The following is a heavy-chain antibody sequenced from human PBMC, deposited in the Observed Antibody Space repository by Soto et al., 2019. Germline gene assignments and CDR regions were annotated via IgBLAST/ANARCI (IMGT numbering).Heavy chain of an antibody. CDR1: GYTFTSHG. CDR2: INPNNDNS. Sequence: QVELVQSGGEVKKPGASVKVSCKASGYTFTSHGISWVRQAPGQGLEWVGWINPNNDNSVSAQKLQNRITLTTDTSTSTVYMELRSLTSDDTAFYYCARTPTYSRLGDHWGQGTLVTVAS. J-gene: IGHJ4*02. V-gene: IGHV1-18*04. CDR3: ARTPTYSRLGDH. D-gene: IGHD3-22*01.